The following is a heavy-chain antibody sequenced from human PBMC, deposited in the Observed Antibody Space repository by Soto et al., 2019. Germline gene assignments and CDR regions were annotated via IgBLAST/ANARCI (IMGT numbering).Heavy chain of an antibody. CDR2: GTYRGRT. J-gene: IGHJ4*02. CDR3: ARFSPYWHYLDS. CDR1: GGSVTTSSDF. Sequence: QLQLQESGPGLVRASETLSLTCTVSGGSVTTSSDFWAWIRQPPGEGLEWIGSGTYRGRTSYNPSLKSRVAISVDTSTNQFSVKVTSVTAADTSFYFCARFSPYWHYLDSWGLGTLVTVSS. D-gene: IGHD2-8*02. V-gene: IGHV4-39*01.